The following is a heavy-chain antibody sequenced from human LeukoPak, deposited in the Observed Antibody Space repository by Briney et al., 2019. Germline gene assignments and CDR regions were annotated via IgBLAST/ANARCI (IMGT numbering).Heavy chain of an antibody. CDR3: ATAGDYGKENWFDP. D-gene: IGHD4-17*01. Sequence: SETLSLTCTVSGGSISSGGYYWSWIRQHPGKGLECIGYIYHSGSTDYNPSLKSRVTISVDTSKNQFSLKLSSVTAADTAVYYCATAGDYGKENWFDPWGQGTLVTVSS. CDR1: GGSISSGGYY. CDR2: IYHSGST. J-gene: IGHJ5*02. V-gene: IGHV4-30-4*08.